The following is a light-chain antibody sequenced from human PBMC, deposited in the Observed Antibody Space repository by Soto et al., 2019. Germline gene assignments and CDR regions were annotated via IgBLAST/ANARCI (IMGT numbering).Light chain of an antibody. CDR2: DAS. CDR1: QTADKW. J-gene: IGKJ2*01. Sequence: DIQVTQSPSTLSASVGDRVIIACRASQTADKWVAWYQQKPGKAPNVLSYDASRLESGVPSSFSGSGSGTLFTLTISNLHPDYFATYYWQQYNDYPYTCGQGPKVEI. CDR3: QQYNDYPYT. V-gene: IGKV1-5*01.